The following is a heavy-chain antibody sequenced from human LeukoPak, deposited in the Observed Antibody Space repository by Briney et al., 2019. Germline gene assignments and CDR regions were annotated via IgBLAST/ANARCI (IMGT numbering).Heavy chain of an antibody. V-gene: IGHV3-21*01. CDR3: ARDPPRGSCIDY. Sequence: NAGGSLRLSCAASGFTFSSYSMTWVRQAPGKGLEWVSSISSRSSYIYYADSVKGRFTISRDNAKNSLYLQMNSLRAEDTAVYYCARDPPRGSCIDYWGQGTLVTVSS. J-gene: IGHJ4*02. D-gene: IGHD2-15*01. CDR2: ISSRSSYI. CDR1: GFTFSSYS.